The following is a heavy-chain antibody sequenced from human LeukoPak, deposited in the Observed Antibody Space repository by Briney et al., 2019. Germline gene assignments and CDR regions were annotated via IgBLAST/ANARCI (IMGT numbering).Heavy chain of an antibody. V-gene: IGHV4-4*02. Sequence: SETLSLTCAVSGVSISTNTWWSWVRQPPGKGLEWIGEIFHSESTNYNPSLQSRLTISLDKSQNQFSLRLTSMTAADTAVYYCARVLMKREWATVVSYSYYYYMDVWGKGTTVTVSS. CDR1: GVSISTNTW. CDR3: ARVLMKREWATVVSYSYYYYMDV. CDR2: IFHSEST. D-gene: IGHD4-23*01. J-gene: IGHJ6*03.